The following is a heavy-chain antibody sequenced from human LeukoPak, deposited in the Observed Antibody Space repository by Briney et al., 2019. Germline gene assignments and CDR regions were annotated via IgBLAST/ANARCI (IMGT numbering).Heavy chain of an antibody. CDR1: GGSISSYY. CDR3: ARDKCNSTSCPKYFDY. CDR2: IYTSGST. V-gene: IGHV4-4*07. Sequence: SETLSLTCTVSGGSISSYYWSWIRQPAGKGLEWIGRIYTSGSTNYNPSLRSRVTMSVDTSKNQFSLKLTSVTAADMAVYYCARDKCNSTSCPKYFDYWGQGTLVTVSS. J-gene: IGHJ4*02. D-gene: IGHD2-2*01.